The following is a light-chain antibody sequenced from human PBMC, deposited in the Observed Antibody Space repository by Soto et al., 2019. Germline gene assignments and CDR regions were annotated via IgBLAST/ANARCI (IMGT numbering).Light chain of an antibody. CDR2: TTS. CDR1: QRISGF. J-gene: IGKJ5*01. CDR3: QQTYSTPPTT. V-gene: IGKV1-39*01. Sequence: DIQMTQSPSSLSASVGDRVTITCRASQRISGFLNWYQQKPGKAPKLLIYTTSRLQSGVPSRFSGSGSGTDFTLTINNLQPEDFATYYCQQTYSTPPTTFGQGTRLEIK.